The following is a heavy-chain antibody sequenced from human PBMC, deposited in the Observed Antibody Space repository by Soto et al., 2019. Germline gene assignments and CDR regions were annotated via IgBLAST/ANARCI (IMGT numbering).Heavy chain of an antibody. CDR2: TYYRSTWYN. CDR1: VDSVSSNSAT. J-gene: IGHJ4*02. Sequence: SPTLSLTCAISVDSVSSNSATWNWIRQSPSRGLEWLGRTYYRSTWYNDYAVSMRSRITINPDTSKNQFSLQLNSVTPEDTAVYYCTRDPEGRFYFDYWGQGALVTISS. CDR3: TRDPEGRFYFDY. V-gene: IGHV6-1*01.